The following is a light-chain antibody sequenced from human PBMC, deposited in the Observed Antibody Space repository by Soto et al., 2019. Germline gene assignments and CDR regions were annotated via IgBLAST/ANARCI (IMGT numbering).Light chain of an antibody. CDR1: QSVLYSSNNENS. CDR3: QQYYSVPPT. J-gene: IGKJ1*01. Sequence: DIVMTQSPDSLAVSLGERATINCKSSQSVLYSSNNENSLAWYQQKPGQPPKLLIYWASTRKSGVPDRFSGGGSGTDFTLTISSLQAEDVAVYYCQQYYSVPPTFGQGTKVEI. CDR2: WAS. V-gene: IGKV4-1*01.